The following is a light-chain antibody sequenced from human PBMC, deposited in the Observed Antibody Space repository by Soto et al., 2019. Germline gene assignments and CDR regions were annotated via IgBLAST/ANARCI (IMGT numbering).Light chain of an antibody. V-gene: IGKV1-5*01. CDR2: DAS. Sequence: DIPMTQSPSTLSASVGDRVTITCRASQTISRQLAWYQQKPGKAPKVPIYDASNLESGVPSRFSGSGSGTEFTLTISSLQPDDFATYYCQQYNSYKSFGQGTKVDIK. CDR1: QTISRQ. CDR3: QQYNSYKS. J-gene: IGKJ1*01.